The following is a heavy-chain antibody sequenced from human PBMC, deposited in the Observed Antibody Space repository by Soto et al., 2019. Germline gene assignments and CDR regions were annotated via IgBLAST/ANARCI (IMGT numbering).Heavy chain of an antibody. V-gene: IGHV4-39*01. CDR1: GGSISSSSYY. Sequence: SETLSLTCTVSGGSISSSSYYWGWIRQPPGKGLEWIGSIYYSGSTYYNPSLKSRVTISVDTSKNQFSLKLSSVTAADTAVYYCARSYYDFWSGYYYYYGMDVWGQGTTVTVSS. J-gene: IGHJ6*02. CDR3: ARSYYDFWSGYYYYYGMDV. CDR2: IYYSGST. D-gene: IGHD3-3*01.